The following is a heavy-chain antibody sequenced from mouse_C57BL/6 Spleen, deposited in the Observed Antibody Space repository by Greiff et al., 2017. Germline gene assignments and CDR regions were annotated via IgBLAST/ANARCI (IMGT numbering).Heavy chain of an antibody. Sequence: EVHLVESGGGLVQPGGSLSLSCAASGFTFTDYYMSWVRQPPGKALEWLGFIRNKANGYTTEYSASVKGRFTISRDNSQSILYLQMNALRAEDSATYYGARSYYYGRSHWYFDVWGTGTTVTVSS. D-gene: IGHD1-1*01. J-gene: IGHJ1*03. CDR1: GFTFTDYY. CDR2: IRNKANGYTT. CDR3: ARSYYYGRSHWYFDV. V-gene: IGHV7-3*01.